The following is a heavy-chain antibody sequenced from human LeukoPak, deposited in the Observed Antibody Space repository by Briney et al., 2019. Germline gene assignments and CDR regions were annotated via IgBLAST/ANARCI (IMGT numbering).Heavy chain of an antibody. D-gene: IGHD2-2*01. CDR3: ARQGQLARTFYFDY. V-gene: IGHV4-39*01. J-gene: IGHJ4*02. Sequence: TSETLSLTCTVSGGSISSSSYYWGWIRQPPGKGLEWIGSIYYSGSTYYNPSLKSRVTISVDTAKNQFSLKLSSVTAADTAVYYCARQGQLARTFYFDYWGQGTLVTVSP. CDR1: GGSISSSSYY. CDR2: IYYSGST.